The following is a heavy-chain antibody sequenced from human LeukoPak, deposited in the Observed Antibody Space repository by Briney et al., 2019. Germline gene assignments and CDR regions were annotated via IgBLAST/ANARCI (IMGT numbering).Heavy chain of an antibody. CDR3: ARGYCSSTSCYVGEHYFDY. V-gene: IGHV4-34*01. D-gene: IGHD2-2*01. Sequence: SETLSLTCTVSGGSISNKYWSWIRQPPGKGLEWIGETNHSGSTNYNPSLKSRVTISVDTSKNQFSLKLSSVTAADTAVYYCARGYCSSTSCYVGEHYFDYWGQGTLVTVSS. CDR1: GGSISNKY. J-gene: IGHJ4*02. CDR2: TNHSGST.